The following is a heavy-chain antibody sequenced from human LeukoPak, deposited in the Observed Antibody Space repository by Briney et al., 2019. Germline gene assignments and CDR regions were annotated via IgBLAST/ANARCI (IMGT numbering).Heavy chain of an antibody. V-gene: IGHV3-21*01. CDR2: ITSSSNYI. Sequence: GGSLRLCCAASGFTFSIYSMNWVRQAPGRGLEWLSSITSSSNYIYYADSVRGRFTISRDNVQNSLYLQMNSLRAEDTAMYYCARDRGYFDNWGQGTLVTVSS. CDR1: GFTFSIYS. J-gene: IGHJ4*02. CDR3: ARDRGYFDN.